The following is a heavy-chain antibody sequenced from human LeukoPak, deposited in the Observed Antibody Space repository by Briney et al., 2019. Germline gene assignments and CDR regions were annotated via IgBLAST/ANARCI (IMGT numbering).Heavy chain of an antibody. CDR3: AGGAHYDSSGYYFDY. CDR1: GYTFSSYS. CDR2: ISSSSSYI. Sequence: GGSLRLSCAASGYTFSSYSMNWVRQAPGKGLEWVSSISSSSSYIYYADSVKGRFTISRDNAKNSLYLQMNSLRAEDTAVYYCAGGAHYDSSGYYFDYWGQGTLVTVSS. V-gene: IGHV3-21*01. D-gene: IGHD3-22*01. J-gene: IGHJ4*02.